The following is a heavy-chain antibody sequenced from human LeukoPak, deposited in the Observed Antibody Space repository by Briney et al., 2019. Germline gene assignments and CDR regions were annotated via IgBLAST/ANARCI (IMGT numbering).Heavy chain of an antibody. CDR3: ARGSSGYGY. V-gene: IGHV4-34*01. CDR2: INHSGST. J-gene: IGHJ4*02. Sequence: SETLSLTCAVYGGSFSGYYWSWIRQPPGKGLEWIGEINHSGSTNYNPSLKSRVTISVDTSKNQFSLKLNSVTAADTAVYYCARGSSGYGYWGQGTLVTVSS. D-gene: IGHD3-22*01. CDR1: GGSFSGYY.